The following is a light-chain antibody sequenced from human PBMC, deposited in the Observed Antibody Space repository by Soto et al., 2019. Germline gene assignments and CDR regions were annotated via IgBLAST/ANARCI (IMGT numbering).Light chain of an antibody. CDR3: QQYNSYSRT. CDR2: DAS. V-gene: IGKV1-5*01. Sequence: DIQVTQSPSSLSASVGYRFTITCRASQSISNWLAWYQQKPGKAPKLLIYDASTLESGVPSRFSGSGSGTEFTLTISSLQPDDFATYYCQQYNSYSRTFGQGTKVDI. J-gene: IGKJ1*01. CDR1: QSISNW.